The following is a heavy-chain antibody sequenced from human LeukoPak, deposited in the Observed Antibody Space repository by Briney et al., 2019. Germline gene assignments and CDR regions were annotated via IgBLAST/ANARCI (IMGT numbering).Heavy chain of an antibody. D-gene: IGHD3-10*01. CDR3: ARERDYGSGSYRLAFDI. J-gene: IGHJ3*02. CDR2: ISSSSSTI. Sequence: GGSLRLSCTASGFTFSSYAMNWVRQAPGKGLEWVSYISSSSSTIYYADSVKGRFTISRDNAKNSLYLQMNSLRDEDTAVYYCARERDYGSGSYRLAFDIWGQGTMVTVSS. V-gene: IGHV3-48*02. CDR1: GFTFSSYA.